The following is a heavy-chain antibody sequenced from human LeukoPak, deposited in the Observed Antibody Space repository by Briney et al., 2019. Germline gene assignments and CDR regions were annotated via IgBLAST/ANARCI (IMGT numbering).Heavy chain of an antibody. Sequence: SETLSLTCTVSGGSISSSSYYWGWIRQPPGKGLEWIGSIYYSGSTYYNPSLKSRVTISVDTSKNQFSLKLSSVTAADTAVYYCATGDGYYDSSGYYDYWGQGTLVTVSS. D-gene: IGHD3-22*01. CDR1: GGSISSSSYY. CDR2: IYYSGST. J-gene: IGHJ4*02. CDR3: ATGDGYYDSSGYYDY. V-gene: IGHV4-39*07.